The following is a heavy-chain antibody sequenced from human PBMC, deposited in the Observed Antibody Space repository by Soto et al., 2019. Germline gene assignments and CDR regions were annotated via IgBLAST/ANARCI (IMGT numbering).Heavy chain of an antibody. Sequence: QVQLQESGPGLVKPSQTLSLTCTVSGTTISSGDPYWSWIRQAPGKGLEWIGYMYYTGKTYYNTSLQSRVTLSVDTSKNQFSLKMTSVTAADTAMYFCARVYGRGDYFDFWGRGTLVSVSS. J-gene: IGHJ4*02. CDR3: ARVYGRGDYFDF. D-gene: IGHD1-26*01. CDR2: MYYTGKT. CDR1: GTTISSGDPY. V-gene: IGHV4-30-4*01.